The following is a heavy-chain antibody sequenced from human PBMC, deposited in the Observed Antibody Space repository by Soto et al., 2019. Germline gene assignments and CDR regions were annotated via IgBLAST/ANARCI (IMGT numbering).Heavy chain of an antibody. V-gene: IGHV1-69*01. CDR3: ARGGRYTKSSYYSGMDV. CDR1: GGTFSTYS. J-gene: IGHJ6*02. D-gene: IGHD1-20*01. CDR2: SPPIFGTS. Sequence: QVQLVQSGAEVKKPGSSVKVSCKASGGTFSTYSISWVRQAPGQGLEWMGGSPPIFGTSKYAQNFQGRVTITADESTSTAYRELSSLRSDDTAVYYCARGGRYTKSSYYSGMDVWGQGTTVTVSS.